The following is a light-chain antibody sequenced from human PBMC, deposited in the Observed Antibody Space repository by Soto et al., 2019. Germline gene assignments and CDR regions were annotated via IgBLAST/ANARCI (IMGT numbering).Light chain of an antibody. V-gene: IGLV2-14*01. Sequence: QSVLTKPASVYGCHGQSITIPCTATSSYVGGYNLVSWYQQHPGKAPKLMIYEVSTRPSGVSNRFSGSKSGNTDSLTISGLQAEDEADYFCSSYSSSSTFYVVGNGTKVTVL. J-gene: IGLJ1*01. CDR2: EVS. CDR3: SSYSSSSTFYV. CDR1: SSYVGGYNL.